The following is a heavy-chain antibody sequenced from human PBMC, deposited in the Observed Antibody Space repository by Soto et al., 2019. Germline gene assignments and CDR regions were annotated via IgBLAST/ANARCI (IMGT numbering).Heavy chain of an antibody. CDR2: IYWNDDK. J-gene: IGHJ3*02. V-gene: IGHV2-5*01. CDR3: AHRLTKKGVGAFDI. Sequence: SGPPLVNPTQTLTLTCTFSGFSLRTSGVGVGWIRQPPGKALEWLALIYWNDDKRYSPSLKSRLTITKDTSKNQVVLTMTNMDPVDTATYYCAHRLTKKGVGAFDIWGQGTMVTVSS. CDR1: GFSLRTSGVG. D-gene: IGHD4-4*01.